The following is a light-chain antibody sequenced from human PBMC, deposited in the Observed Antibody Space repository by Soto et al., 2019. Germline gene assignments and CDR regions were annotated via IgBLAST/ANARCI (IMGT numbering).Light chain of an antibody. J-gene: IGLJ1*01. Sequence: QSALTQPASVSASPGQSITLSCTGTSSDVGGYNYVSWYQQHPGKPPKLMIYDVRNRPSGLSNRFSGSKSGNTASLTISGLQAEDEADYYCGSYTSSSTYVFGTGTKVTVL. CDR2: DVR. CDR3: GSYTSSSTYV. CDR1: SSDVGGYNY. V-gene: IGLV2-14*01.